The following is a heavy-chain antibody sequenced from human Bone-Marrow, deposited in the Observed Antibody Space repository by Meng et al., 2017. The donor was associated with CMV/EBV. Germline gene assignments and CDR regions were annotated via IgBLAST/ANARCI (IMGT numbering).Heavy chain of an antibody. V-gene: IGHV1-46*01. Sequence: ASVKVSCKASGYTFTSYYMHWVRQAPGQGLEWMGIINPSGGSTSYAQKFQGRVTMTRDTSTSTVYMELSSLRSEDTAVYYCARDVRSSSWTHRYYYYGMDVWAQGTTVTVPS. D-gene: IGHD6-13*01. CDR1: GYTFTSYY. CDR3: ARDVRSSSWTHRYYYYGMDV. CDR2: INPSGGST. J-gene: IGHJ6*02.